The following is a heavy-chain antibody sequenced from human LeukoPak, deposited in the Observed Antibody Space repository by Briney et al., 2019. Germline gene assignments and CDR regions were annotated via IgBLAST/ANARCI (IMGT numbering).Heavy chain of an antibody. D-gene: IGHD3/OR15-3a*01. CDR2: VSYDGSDK. Sequence: GGSLRLSCAASEFTFSSYPMHWFRQAPGKGLEWVAIVSYDGSDKYYADSVKGRFTISRDNSKNTLYLQMNSLRGEDTAVYYCAKAHLLDWLLPFDYWGQGTLVTVSS. V-gene: IGHV3-30*18. J-gene: IGHJ4*02. CDR3: AKAHLLDWLLPFDY. CDR1: EFTFSSYP.